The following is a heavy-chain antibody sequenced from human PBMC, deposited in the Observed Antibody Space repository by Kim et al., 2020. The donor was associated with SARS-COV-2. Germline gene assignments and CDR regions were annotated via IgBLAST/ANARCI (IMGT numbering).Heavy chain of an antibody. Sequence: LSLTCAASGFTFSSYWMHWVRQDPEKGLVWVSRLNDDGRTPDYADSVKGRFPISRDNAKNTVFLPMNSLRVEDPAVFYFSRVAVAVQLGAFALWGQG. CDR1: GFTFSSYW. V-gene: IGHV3-74*01. D-gene: IGHD3-16*01. J-gene: IGHJ3*01. CDR2: LNDDGRTP. CDR3: SRVAVAVQLGAFAL.